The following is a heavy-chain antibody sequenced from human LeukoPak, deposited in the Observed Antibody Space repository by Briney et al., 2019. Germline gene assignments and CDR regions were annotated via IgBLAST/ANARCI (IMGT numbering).Heavy chain of an antibody. CDR1: GGSFSGYY. J-gene: IGHJ2*01. CDR2: INHSGST. V-gene: IGHV4-34*01. CDR3: ARGGGYCISGSCYSFWYFDL. Sequence: PSETLSLTCAVYGGSFSGYYWSWIRQPPGKGLEWIGEINHSGSTNYNPSLKSRVTISVDTSKNQFSLKLSSVTAADSAVYYCARGGGYCISGSCYSFWYFDLCGRGTLVTVSS. D-gene: IGHD2-15*01.